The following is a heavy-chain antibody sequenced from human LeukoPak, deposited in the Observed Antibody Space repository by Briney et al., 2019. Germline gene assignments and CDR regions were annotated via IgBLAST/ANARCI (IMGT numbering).Heavy chain of an antibody. Sequence: GRSLRLSCAASGFTFSSYVMHWVRQAPGKGLEWVAIISYDGSNEYYADSVKGRFTISRDNSKNTLYLQMNSLRAEDTAVYYCARDSSTGTHNYFDYWGQGTLVTVSS. V-gene: IGHV3-30*04. CDR1: GFTFSSYV. J-gene: IGHJ4*02. CDR2: ISYDGSNE. D-gene: IGHD3-9*01. CDR3: ARDSSTGTHNYFDY.